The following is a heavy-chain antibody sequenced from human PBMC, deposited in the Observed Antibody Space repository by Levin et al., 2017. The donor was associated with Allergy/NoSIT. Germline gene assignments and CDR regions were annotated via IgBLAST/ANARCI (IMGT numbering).Heavy chain of an antibody. J-gene: IGHJ4*02. CDR3: ARETRYSSGWFPEHYFDY. V-gene: IGHV3-66*01. Sequence: GGSLRLSCAASGFTVSSNYMSWVRQAPGKGLEWVSVIYSGGSTYYADSVKGRFTISRDNSKNTLYLQMNSLRAEDTAVYYCARETRYSSGWFPEHYFDYWGQGTLVTVSS. D-gene: IGHD6-19*01. CDR1: GFTVSSNY. CDR2: IYSGGST.